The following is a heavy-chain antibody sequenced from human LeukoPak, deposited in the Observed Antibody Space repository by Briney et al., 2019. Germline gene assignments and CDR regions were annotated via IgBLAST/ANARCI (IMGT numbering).Heavy chain of an antibody. D-gene: IGHD6-19*01. CDR2: IYYSGST. J-gene: IGHJ1*01. CDR3: ASTPGYSSGRAEAAEYFQH. CDR1: GGSISSSSYY. V-gene: IGHV4-39*01. Sequence: PSETLSLTCTVSGGSISSSSYYWGWIRQPPGKGLEWIGSIYYSGSTYYNPSLKSRVTISVDTSKNQFSLKLSFVTAADTAVYYCASTPGYSSGRAEAAEYFQHWGQGTLVTVSS.